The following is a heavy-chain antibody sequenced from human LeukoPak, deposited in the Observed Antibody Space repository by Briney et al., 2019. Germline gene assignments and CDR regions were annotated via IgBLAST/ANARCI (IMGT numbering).Heavy chain of an antibody. CDR2: IYYSGST. CDR3: ARPSFWSGYYTLFYFDY. D-gene: IGHD3-3*01. J-gene: IGHJ4*02. CDR1: GGSISSSFYY. V-gene: IGHV4-39*01. Sequence: PSETLSLTCTVSGGSISSSFYYWGWIRQSPGKGLEWIGSIYYSGSTHYNPSLNSRVTISVDTSKNQFSLKLSSVTAADTAVYYCARPSFWSGYYTLFYFDYWGQGTLVTVSS.